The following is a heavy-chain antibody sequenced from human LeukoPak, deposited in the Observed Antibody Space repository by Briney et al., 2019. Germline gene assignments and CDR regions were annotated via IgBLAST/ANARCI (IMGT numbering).Heavy chain of an antibody. Sequence: SGGSLRLSCAASGFTFSDYYMSWIRQAPGKGLEWVSYISSSGSTIYYADSVKGRFTISRDNAKNSLYLQMNSLRAEDTAVYYCAREPQWLDPIDYWGQGTLVTVSS. D-gene: IGHD6-19*01. J-gene: IGHJ4*02. CDR2: ISSSGSTI. CDR1: GFTFSDYY. V-gene: IGHV3-11*01. CDR3: AREPQWLDPIDY.